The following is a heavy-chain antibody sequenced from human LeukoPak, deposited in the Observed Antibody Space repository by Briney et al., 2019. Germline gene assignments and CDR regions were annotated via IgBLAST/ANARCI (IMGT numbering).Heavy chain of an antibody. CDR3: ARDYSRGDPDY. J-gene: IGHJ4*02. Sequence: ASVKVSCKASGYTFTRYGISWVRQAPGQGLEWMGWISVYNGNTNYTQKVQGRVTMTTETSTSTAYMELRSLRSDDTAVYYCARDYSRGDPDYWGQGTLVTVSS. CDR2: ISVYNGNT. D-gene: IGHD6-19*01. CDR1: GYTFTRYG. V-gene: IGHV1-18*01.